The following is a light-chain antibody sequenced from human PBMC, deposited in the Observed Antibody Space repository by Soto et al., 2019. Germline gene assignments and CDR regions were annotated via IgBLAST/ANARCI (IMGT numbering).Light chain of an antibody. Sequence: EIVMTQSPATLSVSPGERATLSCRASQSVSSNLAWYQHKPGQAPRLLIYGASTRATGIPARFSGSGSGTEFTLTIRSLQSEDFAVYYCQQYNNWPPWTFGQGTTGDIK. CDR3: QQYNNWPPWT. CDR2: GAS. J-gene: IGKJ1*01. V-gene: IGKV3-15*01. CDR1: QSVSSN.